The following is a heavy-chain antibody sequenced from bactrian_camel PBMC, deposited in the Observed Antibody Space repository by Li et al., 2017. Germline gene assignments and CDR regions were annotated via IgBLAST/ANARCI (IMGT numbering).Heavy chain of an antibody. J-gene: IGHJ4*01. CDR1: GLTDSNIC. Sequence: HVQLVESGGGSVTAGGSLSLSCAVSGLTDSNICMAWFRQVPGAEREGVAAASFRLRTTNYADAVKGRFTISQDNQKKTVYLQMNCLKPEDSAMYYCAADRLGHGGGLCYPTAWFNFKGQGTQVTVS. V-gene: IGHV3-3*01. CDR2: ASFRLRTT. D-gene: IGHD7*01.